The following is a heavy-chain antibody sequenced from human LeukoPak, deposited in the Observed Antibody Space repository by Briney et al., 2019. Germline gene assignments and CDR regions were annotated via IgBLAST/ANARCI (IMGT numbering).Heavy chain of an antibody. CDR3: VSFYETY. V-gene: IGHV3-7*01. D-gene: IGHD2-2*01. J-gene: IGHJ4*02. Sequence: GGSLRLSCAASGFTFSSYWMSWVRQAPGKGLEWVANIKQDGSEKYYVDSVKGRFTISKDNAKNTVYLQMNNLRAEDTAVYYCVSFYETYWGRGTLVTVSS. CDR2: IKQDGSEK. CDR1: GFTFSSYW.